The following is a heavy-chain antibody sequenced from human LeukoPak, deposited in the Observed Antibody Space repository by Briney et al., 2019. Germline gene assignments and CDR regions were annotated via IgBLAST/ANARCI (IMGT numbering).Heavy chain of an antibody. CDR2: ISSSTSII. J-gene: IGHJ5*02. CDR1: GFIFSSYG. V-gene: IGHV3-48*04. D-gene: IGHD2-15*01. CDR3: ARGADGVSSNSRGWFDP. Sequence: PGGSLRLSCAGSGFIFSSYGMNWVRQAPGKGLEWLSYISSSTSIIYYADSVKGRFTISRDNARNSLYLQMNTLRAEDTAVYSCARGADGVSSNSRGWFDPWGQGTLVTVSS.